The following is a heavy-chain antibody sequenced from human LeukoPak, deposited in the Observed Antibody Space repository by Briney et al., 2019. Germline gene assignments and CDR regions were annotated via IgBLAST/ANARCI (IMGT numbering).Heavy chain of an antibody. Sequence: PGGSLRLSCAASGFTFSSYGVHWVRQAPGKGLEWVAFIRYDGSNKYYADSVKGRFTISRDNSKNTLYLQMNSLRAEDTAVYYCAKSGTRLSFLVDYWGQGTLVTVSS. J-gene: IGHJ4*02. CDR1: GFTFSSYG. V-gene: IGHV3-30*02. CDR3: AKSGTRLSFLVDY. D-gene: IGHD2-8*01. CDR2: IRYDGSNK.